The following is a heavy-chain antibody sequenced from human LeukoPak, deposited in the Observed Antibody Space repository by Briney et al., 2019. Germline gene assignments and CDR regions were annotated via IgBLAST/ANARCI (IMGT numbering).Heavy chain of an antibody. V-gene: IGHV3-53*01. CDR2: IYSGGST. CDR3: AKKDSVVTPGAFDI. J-gene: IGHJ3*02. D-gene: IGHD4-23*01. Sequence: GGSLRLSCAASGFTVSSNYMSWVRQAPGKGLEWISVIYSGGSTYYADSVKGRFTISRDNSKNTLYLQMNSLRAEDTAVYYCAKKDSVVTPGAFDIWGQGTMVTVSS. CDR1: GFTVSSNY.